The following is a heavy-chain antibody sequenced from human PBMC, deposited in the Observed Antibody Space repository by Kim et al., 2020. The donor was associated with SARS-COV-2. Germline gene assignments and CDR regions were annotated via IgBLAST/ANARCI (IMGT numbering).Heavy chain of an antibody. CDR1: GFTFSSYS. V-gene: IGHV3-48*02. CDR3: ARRPRTLSHCGEFDY. CDR2: ISSSSSTI. J-gene: IGHJ4*02. D-gene: IGHD2-21*01. Sequence: GGSLRLSCAASGFTFSSYSMNWVRQAPGKGLEWVSYISSSSSTIYYADSVKGRFTISRDNAKNSLYLQMNSLRDEDTAVYYCARRPRTLSHCGEFDYWGQGTLVTVSS.